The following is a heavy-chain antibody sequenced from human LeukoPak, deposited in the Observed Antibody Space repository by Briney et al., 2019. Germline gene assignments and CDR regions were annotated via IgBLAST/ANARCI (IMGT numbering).Heavy chain of an antibody. CDR2: ISYDGSNK. Sequence: PGRSLRLSCAASGFTFSSYAMHWVRQAPGKGLEWVAVISYDGSNKYYADSVKGRFTISRDNAKNSLYLQMNSLRAEDTALYYCAKVNGQQLVFDYWGQGTLVTVSS. D-gene: IGHD6-13*01. CDR1: GFTFSSYA. CDR3: AKVNGQQLVFDY. J-gene: IGHJ4*02. V-gene: IGHV3-30-3*01.